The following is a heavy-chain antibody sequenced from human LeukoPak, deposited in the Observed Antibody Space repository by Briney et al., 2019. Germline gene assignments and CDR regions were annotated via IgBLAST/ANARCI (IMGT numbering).Heavy chain of an antibody. CDR3: TRRGDYYDSSGPSGLFDY. J-gene: IGHJ4*02. V-gene: IGHV3-49*04. Sequence: GGSLRLSCIASGFNFGDYAMSWVRQAPGKGLEWVGFIRSKAYGGTTEYAASVKGRFTISRDDSKSIAYLQMNSLKTEDTAVYFCTRRGDYYDSSGPSGLFDYWGQGILVTVSS. D-gene: IGHD3-22*01. CDR2: IRSKAYGGTT. CDR1: GFNFGDYA.